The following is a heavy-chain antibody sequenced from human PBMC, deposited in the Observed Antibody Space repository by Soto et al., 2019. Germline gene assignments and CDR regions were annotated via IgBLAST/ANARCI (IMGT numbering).Heavy chain of an antibody. CDR3: ERVGQQRVRGACEI. V-gene: IGHV3-53*01. CDR1: GFTVSSNY. J-gene: IGHJ3*02. CDR2: IYSGGNT. Sequence: EVQLVESGGGLIQPGGSLRLSCAASGFTVSSNYMSWVRQAPGKGLEWVSVIYSGGNTYYADSVKGRFTISRDKSKNTLDLQRNSKRAEDKAVYYCERVGQQRVRGACEIWGQGTMVTGSS. D-gene: IGHD6-13*01.